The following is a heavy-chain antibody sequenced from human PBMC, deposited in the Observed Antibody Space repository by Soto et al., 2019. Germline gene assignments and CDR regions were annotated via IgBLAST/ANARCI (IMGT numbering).Heavy chain of an antibody. CDR1: GFTFSSYA. D-gene: IGHD1-7*01. CDR3: AREELPRKYYFDY. J-gene: IGHJ4*02. Sequence: PGGSLRLSCAASGFTFSSYAMHWVRQAPGKGLEWVAVISYDGSNKYYADSVKGRFTISRDNSKNTLYLQMNSLRAEDTAVYYCAREELPRKYYFDYWGQGTLVTSPQ. V-gene: IGHV3-30-3*01. CDR2: ISYDGSNK.